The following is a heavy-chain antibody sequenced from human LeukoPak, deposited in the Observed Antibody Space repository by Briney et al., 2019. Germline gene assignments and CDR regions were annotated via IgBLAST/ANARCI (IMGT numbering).Heavy chain of an antibody. Sequence: SQTPSLTCAISGDSVSSNSAAWNWIRQSPSRGLEWLGRTYYRSKWYNDYAVSVKSRITINPDTSKNQFSLHLSSVTPEDTAVYYCAREDSSGYYSAFDYWGQGTLVTVSS. CDR3: AREDSSGYYSAFDY. CDR1: GDSVSSNSAA. D-gene: IGHD3-22*01. V-gene: IGHV6-1*01. J-gene: IGHJ4*02. CDR2: TYYRSKWYN.